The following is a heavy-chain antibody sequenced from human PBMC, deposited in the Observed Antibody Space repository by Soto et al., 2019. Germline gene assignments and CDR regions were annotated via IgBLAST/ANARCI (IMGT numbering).Heavy chain of an antibody. CDR2: ITRDSSTI. D-gene: IGHD3-10*01. J-gene: IGHJ4*02. Sequence: EVQLVETGGGLVQPGGSLRLSCAASGFIFSDHAMNWVRQAPGKGLEWVSFITRDSSTIHYAGSVKGRITISRDNAKNSLYLQINSPRAEDTAVYYCARYGSGSNYRDPFDHWGQGTLVTVSS. CDR1: GFIFSDHA. CDR3: ARYGSGSNYRDPFDH. V-gene: IGHV3-48*01.